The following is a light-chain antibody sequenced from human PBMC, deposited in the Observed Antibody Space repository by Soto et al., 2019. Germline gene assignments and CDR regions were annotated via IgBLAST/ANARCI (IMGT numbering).Light chain of an antibody. Sequence: QSALTQPASVSGSPGQSITISCTGTSSDVGGYNYVSRYQQHPGKAPKLMIYDVSYRPSGVSDRFSGSKSGNTASLTISGLQSEDEADYYCDSYTSGSSYVFGTGTKVTVL. J-gene: IGLJ1*01. CDR3: DSYTSGSSYV. V-gene: IGLV2-14*01. CDR2: DVS. CDR1: SSDVGGYNY.